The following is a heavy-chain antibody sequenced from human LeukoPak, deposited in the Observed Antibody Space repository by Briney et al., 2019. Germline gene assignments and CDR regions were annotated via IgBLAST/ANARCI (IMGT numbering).Heavy chain of an antibody. D-gene: IGHD2-2*01. Sequence: GASVKVSCKASGYTFTSYAMHWVRQAPGQRLEWMGWINAGNGNTKYSQKFQGRVTITTDTSTSTAYMELRSLRSDDTAVYYCARGEARVVVPAASDYWGQGTLVTVSS. V-gene: IGHV1-3*01. CDR2: INAGNGNT. CDR1: GYTFTSYA. J-gene: IGHJ4*02. CDR3: ARGEARVVVPAASDY.